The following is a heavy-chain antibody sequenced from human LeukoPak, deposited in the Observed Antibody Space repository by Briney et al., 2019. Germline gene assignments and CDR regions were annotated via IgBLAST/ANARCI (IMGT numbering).Heavy chain of an antibody. CDR3: ARDLSGTYLFDY. Sequence: PGGSLRLSCAASDFTVSSNYMSWVRQAPGKGLEWVSVIYSGGTTYYADSVKGRFTISRDNSKNTLYLQMNSLRAEDTAVYYCARDLSGTYLFDYWGQGTLVTVSS. V-gene: IGHV3-53*01. J-gene: IGHJ4*02. D-gene: IGHD1-26*01. CDR2: IYSGGTT. CDR1: DFTVSSNY.